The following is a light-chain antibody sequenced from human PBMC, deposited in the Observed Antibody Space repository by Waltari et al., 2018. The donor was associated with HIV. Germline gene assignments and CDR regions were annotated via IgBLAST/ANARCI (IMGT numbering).Light chain of an antibody. Sequence: QSALTQPASVSGSPGQSITLSCTGTSSDVGAYTLVSWYQQPPGKAPKLLIFELTKRPSGISDRFSGSRSGNTASLTISGLQAEDEGDYYCCSYTGTGVVFGGGTKLTVL. CDR3: CSYTGTGVV. J-gene: IGLJ2*01. V-gene: IGLV2-23*02. CDR1: SSDVGAYTL. CDR2: ELT.